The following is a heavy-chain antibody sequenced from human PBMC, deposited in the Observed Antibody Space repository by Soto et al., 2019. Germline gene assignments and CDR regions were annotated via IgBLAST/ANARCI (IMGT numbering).Heavy chain of an antibody. J-gene: IGHJ5*02. V-gene: IGHV4-34*01. Sequence: PSETLSLTCAVYGGSFSGYYWSWIRQPPGKGLELIGEINHSGSTNYNPSLKSRVTISVDTSKNQFSLKLSSVTAADTAVYYCARVAKMLYERSLLSRRSSNWVDPWGQGTLVTVSS. CDR2: INHSGST. CDR1: GGSFSGYY. CDR3: ARVAKMLYERSLLSRRSSNWVDP. D-gene: IGHD2-8*01.